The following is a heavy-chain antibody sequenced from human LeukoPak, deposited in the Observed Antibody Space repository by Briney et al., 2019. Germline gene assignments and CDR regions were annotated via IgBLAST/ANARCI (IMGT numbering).Heavy chain of an antibody. CDR1: GGSISSYY. J-gene: IGHJ4*02. Sequence: SETLSLTCTVSGGSISSYYWSWIRQPPGKGLEWIGYIYYSGSTNYNPSLKSRVTILVDTSKNQFSLKLSSVTAADTAVYYCARQSAVRDSSSWYYFDYWGQGTLVTVSS. CDR2: IYYSGST. CDR3: ARQSAVRDSSSWYYFDY. V-gene: IGHV4-59*08. D-gene: IGHD6-13*01.